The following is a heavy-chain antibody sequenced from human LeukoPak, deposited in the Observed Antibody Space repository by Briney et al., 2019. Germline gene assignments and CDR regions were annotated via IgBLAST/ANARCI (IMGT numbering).Heavy chain of an antibody. V-gene: IGHV4-61*02. Sequence: SQTLSLTCTVSGDSISSGDHYWTWIRQPAGKGLEWIGRIYASGRTVHNPSLKSRITISSDPSKDHFSLELSSVTAADTAVYYCARGYYYDSATEEYFDYWGQGTLVTVSS. CDR1: GDSISSGDHY. CDR3: ARGYYYDSATEEYFDY. CDR2: IYASGRT. J-gene: IGHJ4*02. D-gene: IGHD3-22*01.